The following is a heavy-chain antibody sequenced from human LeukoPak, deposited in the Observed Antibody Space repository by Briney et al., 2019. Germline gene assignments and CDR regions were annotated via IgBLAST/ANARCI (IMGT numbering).Heavy chain of an antibody. CDR3: AKEMASSWNNYFDY. V-gene: IGHV3-23*01. Sequence: GGSLRLSCVASGFTFSSYAMTWVRQAPGKGLEWVSAISGSDGSTYYADSVRGRFTISRDNSKNTLYLQMNSLRAEDTAVYYCAKEMASSWNNYFDYWGQGTLVTVSS. CDR2: ISGSDGST. CDR1: GFTFSSYA. D-gene: IGHD6-13*01. J-gene: IGHJ4*02.